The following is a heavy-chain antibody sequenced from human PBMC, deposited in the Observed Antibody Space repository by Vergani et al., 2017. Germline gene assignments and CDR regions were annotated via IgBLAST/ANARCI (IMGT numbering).Heavy chain of an antibody. Sequence: EVQLVESGGGLVQPGGSLRLSCAASGFTFSSYWMSWVRQAPGKGLEWVANIKQDGSEKYYVDSVKGRCTISRDNAKNSLYLQMNSLRAEDTAVYYCAGVETLLWFGELMYYFEYWGEGTLVTVSS. CDR2: IKQDGSEK. CDR1: GFTFSSYW. V-gene: IGHV3-7*01. J-gene: IGHJ4*02. CDR3: AGVETLLWFGELMYYFEY. D-gene: IGHD3-10*01.